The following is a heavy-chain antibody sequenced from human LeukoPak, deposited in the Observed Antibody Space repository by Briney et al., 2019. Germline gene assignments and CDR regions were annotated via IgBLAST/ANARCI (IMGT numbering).Heavy chain of an antibody. V-gene: IGHV4-39*07. Sequence: SETLSLTFTVSGGSISSSSYYWGWIRQPPGKGLEWIGRIYTSGSTNYNPSLKSRVTMSVDTSKNQFSLKLSSVTAADTAVYYCARGPPYFDYWGQGTLVTVSS. J-gene: IGHJ4*02. CDR3: ARGPPYFDY. CDR2: IYTSGST. CDR1: GGSISSSSYY.